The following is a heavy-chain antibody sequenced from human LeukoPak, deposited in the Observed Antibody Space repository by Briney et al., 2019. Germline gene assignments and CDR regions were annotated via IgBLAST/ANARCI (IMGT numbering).Heavy chain of an antibody. CDR1: GYTFTSYY. Sequence: ASVKVSCKASGYTFTSYYMHWVRQAPGQGLEWMGIINPSGGSTSYAQKFQGRVTMTRDMSTSTVYMELSSLRSEDTAVYYCASDQYSYGYYYYYYMDVWGKGTTVTVSS. D-gene: IGHD5-18*01. J-gene: IGHJ6*03. CDR2: INPSGGST. CDR3: ASDQYSYGYYYYYYMDV. V-gene: IGHV1-46*01.